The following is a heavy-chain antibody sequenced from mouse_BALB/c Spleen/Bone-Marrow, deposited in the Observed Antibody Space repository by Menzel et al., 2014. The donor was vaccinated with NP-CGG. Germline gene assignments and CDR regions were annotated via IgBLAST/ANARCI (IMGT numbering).Heavy chain of an antibody. Sequence: QVQLQQSGAELVRPGTSVKVSCKASGYAFTNYLIEWVKRRPGQGLEWIGVINPGSGGTNYNENFKGKATLTADKSSSTAYMQLSRLTSEDSAVYFCARHPGPAYAIDYWGQGTSVTVSS. J-gene: IGHJ4*01. CDR2: INPGSGGT. CDR1: GYAFTNYL. CDR3: ARHPGPAYAIDY. V-gene: IGHV1-54*01.